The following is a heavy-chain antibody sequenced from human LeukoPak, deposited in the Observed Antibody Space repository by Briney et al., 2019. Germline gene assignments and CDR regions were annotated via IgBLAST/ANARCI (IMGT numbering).Heavy chain of an antibody. V-gene: IGHV3-23*01. CDR3: AKPTDTAMSVLHYYMDV. CDR2: ISGSGGST. Sequence: PGGSLRLSCAASGFTFSSYGMSWVRQAPGKGLEWVSAISGSGGSTYYADSVKGRFTISRDNSKNTLYLQMNSLRAEDTAVYYCAKPTDTAMSVLHYYMDVWGKGTTVTISS. J-gene: IGHJ6*03. D-gene: IGHD5-18*01. CDR1: GFTFSSYG.